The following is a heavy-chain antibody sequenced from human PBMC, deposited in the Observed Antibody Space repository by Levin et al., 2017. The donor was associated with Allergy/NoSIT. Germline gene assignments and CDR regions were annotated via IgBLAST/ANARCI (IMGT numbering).Heavy chain of an antibody. CDR2: INAGNGNT. V-gene: IGHV1-3*01. CDR1: GYTFTSYA. D-gene: IGHD3-3*01. J-gene: IGHJ4*02. CDR3: ARDINYDFWSGYIGTFDY. Sequence: TGGSLRLSCKASGYTFTSYAMHWVRQAPGQRLEWMGWINAGNGNTKYSQKFQGRVTITRDTSASTAYMELSSLRSEDTAVYYCARDINYDFWSGYIGTFDYWGQGTLVTVSS.